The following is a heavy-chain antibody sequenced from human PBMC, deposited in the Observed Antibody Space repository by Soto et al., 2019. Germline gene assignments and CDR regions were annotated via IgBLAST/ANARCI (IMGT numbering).Heavy chain of an antibody. D-gene: IGHD6-13*01. V-gene: IGHV1-8*01. CDR1: GYTFTSYD. J-gene: IGHJ5*02. Sequence: ASVKVSCKASGYTFTSYDINWVRQATGQGLEWMGWMNPNSGNTGYAQKFQGRVTMTRNTSISTAYMELSSLRSEDTAVYYCARGGAWSWYGRTRHLNWFDPWGQGTLVTVSS. CDR3: ARGGAWSWYGRTRHLNWFDP. CDR2: MNPNSGNT.